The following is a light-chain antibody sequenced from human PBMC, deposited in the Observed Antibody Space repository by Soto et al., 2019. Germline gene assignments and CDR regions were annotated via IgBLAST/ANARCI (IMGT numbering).Light chain of an antibody. J-gene: IGKJ2*01. CDR1: QSVSSY. Sequence: EIVLTQSPATLSLSPGERATLSCRASQSVSSYLAWYQQKPSQAHRLLIYDASNSATGIPARFSGSGSGTDFTLTISSLEPEDFAVYYCQQRSNWQKEYTFGQGTKLEIK. V-gene: IGKV3-11*01. CDR3: QQRSNWQKEYT. CDR2: DAS.